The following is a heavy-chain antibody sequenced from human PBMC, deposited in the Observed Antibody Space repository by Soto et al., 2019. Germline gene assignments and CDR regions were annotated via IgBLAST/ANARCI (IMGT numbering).Heavy chain of an antibody. V-gene: IGHV3-13*01. Sequence: VQLVESGGGLVQPGGSLRLSCAASGFTFSSYDMHWVRQATGKGLEWVSAIGTAGDTYYPGSVKGRFTISRENAKNSLYLQMNSLRAEDTAVYYCARASSGYNEGFVWYYFDYWGQGTLVTVSS. CDR2: IGTAGDT. J-gene: IGHJ4*02. CDR3: ARASSGYNEGFVWYYFDY. D-gene: IGHD3-22*01. CDR1: GFTFSSYD.